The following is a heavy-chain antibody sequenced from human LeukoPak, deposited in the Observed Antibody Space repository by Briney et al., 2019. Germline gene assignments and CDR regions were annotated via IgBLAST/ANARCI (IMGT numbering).Heavy chain of an antibody. D-gene: IGHD6-13*01. Sequence: PSETLSLTCTVSGDSISSHYWSWIRQPPGKGLEWIGYMYYSGITNYNPSLKSRVTISADTSKNQFSLRLTSVSAADTAVYYCARDQTLTAAPGSWFDPWGQGTLVTVSS. V-gene: IGHV4-59*11. CDR3: ARDQTLTAAPGSWFDP. CDR2: MYYSGIT. J-gene: IGHJ5*02. CDR1: GDSISSHY.